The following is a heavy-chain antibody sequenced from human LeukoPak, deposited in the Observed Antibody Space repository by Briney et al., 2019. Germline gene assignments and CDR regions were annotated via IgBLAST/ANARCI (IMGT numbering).Heavy chain of an antibody. CDR2: IYSGGST. CDR1: GFTVSSNY. V-gene: IGHV3-53*01. CDR3: ARVSSTTSFDY. J-gene: IGHJ4*02. Sequence: GGSLRLSCAASGFTVSSNYMSCVRQAPGKGLEWVSVIYSGGSTYYADSVKGRFTISRDNSKNTLYLQMNSLRAEDTAVYYCARVSSTTSFDYWGQGTLVTVSS. D-gene: IGHD4-17*01.